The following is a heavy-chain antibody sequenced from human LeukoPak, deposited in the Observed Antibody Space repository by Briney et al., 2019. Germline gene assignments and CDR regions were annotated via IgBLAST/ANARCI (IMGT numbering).Heavy chain of an antibody. Sequence: ASVKVSCKASGYTFTSYAMHWVRQAPGQRLEWMGWINAGNGNTKYSQKFQGRVTMTRDTSISTAYMELSRLRSNDTAVYYCAREDFWSGYYHDAKYFQHWGQGTLVTVSS. CDR1: GYTFTSYA. J-gene: IGHJ1*01. D-gene: IGHD3-3*01. CDR3: AREDFWSGYYHDAKYFQH. V-gene: IGHV1-3*01. CDR2: INAGNGNT.